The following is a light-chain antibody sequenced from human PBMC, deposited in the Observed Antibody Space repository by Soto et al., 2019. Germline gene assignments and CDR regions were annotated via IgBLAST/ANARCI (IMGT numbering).Light chain of an antibody. CDR2: EGY. CDR3: NSYTISDTYV. J-gene: IGLJ1*01. V-gene: IGLV2-18*02. CDR1: SSDVGSYNR. Sequence: QSLLTQPPSVSGSPGQSVTISCIGTSSDVGSYNRVSWYQQPPGTAPKLIIYEGYTRPSGVPDRFSASKSGNTASLTISGLQAEDEADYYCNSYTISDTYVFGTGTKLTVL.